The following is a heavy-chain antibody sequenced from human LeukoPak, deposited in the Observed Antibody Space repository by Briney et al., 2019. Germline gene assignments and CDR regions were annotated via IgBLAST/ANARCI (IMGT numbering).Heavy chain of an antibody. J-gene: IGHJ4*02. CDR3: ARDWPMVRGHIAPILDY. Sequence: ASVKVSCKASGYTFTGYFIHWVRQAPGQGLEWVAWINPNSGDTNYAQEFRGRVTLTGDTSISAVYMELSRLRSDDTAVFYCARDWPMVRGHIAPILDYWGQGTLVTVSS. CDR1: GYTFTGYF. CDR2: INPNSGDT. V-gene: IGHV1-2*02. D-gene: IGHD3-10*01.